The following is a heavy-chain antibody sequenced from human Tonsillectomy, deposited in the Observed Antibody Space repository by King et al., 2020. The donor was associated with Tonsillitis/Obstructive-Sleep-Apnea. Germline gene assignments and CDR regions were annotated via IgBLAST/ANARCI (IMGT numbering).Heavy chain of an antibody. D-gene: IGHD5-24*01. CDR2: IYYSGST. CDR3: ARAGRDGYPTGYFDY. Sequence: VQLQESGPGLVKPSETLSLTCTVSGGSISSYYWSWIRQPPGKGLEWIGYIYYSGSTNYNPSLKSRVTISVDTSKNQFSLKLSSVTAADTAVYYCARAGRDGYPTGYFDYWGQGTLVTVSS. J-gene: IGHJ4*02. CDR1: GGSISSYY. V-gene: IGHV4-59*01.